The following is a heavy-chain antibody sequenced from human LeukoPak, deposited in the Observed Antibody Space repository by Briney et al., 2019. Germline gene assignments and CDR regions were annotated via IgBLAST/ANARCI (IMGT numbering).Heavy chain of an antibody. Sequence: PSETLSLTCTVSGGSISSGGYYWSWIRQHPGKGLEWIGYIYYSGSTYYNPSLKSRVTISVDTSKNQFSLKLSSVTAADTAVYYCARDHYDSSGYFLGNDYWGQGILVTVSS. J-gene: IGHJ4*02. CDR3: ARDHYDSSGYFLGNDY. V-gene: IGHV4-31*03. CDR1: GGSISSGGYY. CDR2: IYYSGST. D-gene: IGHD3-22*01.